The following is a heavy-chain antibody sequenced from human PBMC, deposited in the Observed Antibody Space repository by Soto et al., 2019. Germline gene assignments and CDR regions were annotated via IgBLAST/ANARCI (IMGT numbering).Heavy chain of an antibody. D-gene: IGHD6-13*01. CDR1: GYTFTSYT. Sequence: QVHLVQSGAEVKKPGASVKVSCKASGYTFTSYTIHWVRQAPGQRLEWMGWINADNDNTKYSQKLQGRVTITGDTSASTAYMEVSSLRSEDTAVYYCARGRGISAALFDSWGQGTLVTVSS. V-gene: IGHV1-3*01. CDR2: INADNDNT. J-gene: IGHJ4*02. CDR3: ARGRGISAALFDS.